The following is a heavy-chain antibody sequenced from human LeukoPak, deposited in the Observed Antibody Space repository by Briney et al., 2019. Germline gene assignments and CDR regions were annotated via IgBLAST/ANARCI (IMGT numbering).Heavy chain of an antibody. J-gene: IGHJ4*02. D-gene: IGHD3-10*01. CDR3: ARDRVGEGWFDY. Sequence: PGGSQTLLCTPSGFPFSSYAVHWVRQAPGKGLEWVAVISYDGSNKYYADSVKGRFTISRDNSKNTLYLQMNSLRAEDTAVYYCARDRVGEGWFDYWGRGTLVTVSS. CDR2: ISYDGSNK. V-gene: IGHV3-30*04. CDR1: GFPFSSYA.